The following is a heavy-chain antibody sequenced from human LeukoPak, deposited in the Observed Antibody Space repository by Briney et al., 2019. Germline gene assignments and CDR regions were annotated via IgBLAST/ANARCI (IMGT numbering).Heavy chain of an antibody. Sequence: PSETLSLTCTVSGGSISSSSYYWGWIRQPPGKGLEWIGSIYYSGSTYYNPSLKSRVTISVDTSKNQFSLKLSSVTAADTAVYYCARREWELQEFDYWGQGTLVTVSS. D-gene: IGHD1-26*01. CDR1: GGSISSSSYY. CDR2: IYYSGST. J-gene: IGHJ4*02. V-gene: IGHV4-39*01. CDR3: ARREWELQEFDY.